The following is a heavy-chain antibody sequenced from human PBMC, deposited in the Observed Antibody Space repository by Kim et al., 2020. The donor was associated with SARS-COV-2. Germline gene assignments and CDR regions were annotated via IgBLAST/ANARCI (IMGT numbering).Heavy chain of an antibody. CDR1: GYSFTSYW. CDR2: IYPSDSDT. J-gene: IGHJ4*02. Sequence: GESLKISCQASGYSFTSYWIAWVRQMPGKGLEWMGIIYPSDSDTRYSPSFQGQVTISADKSISTAYLQWTSLKASETAIYYCARGRDGYSSDPDYWGQGTLVTVSS. CDR3: ARGRDGYSSDPDY. V-gene: IGHV5-51*01. D-gene: IGHD4-4*01.